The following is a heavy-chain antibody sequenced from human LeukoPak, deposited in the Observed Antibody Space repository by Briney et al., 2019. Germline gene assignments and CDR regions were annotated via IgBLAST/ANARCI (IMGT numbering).Heavy chain of an antibody. CDR2: IYYSGST. V-gene: IGHV4-59*01. Sequence: PETLSLTCTVSGGSISSYYWSWVRQPPGKGLEWVGYIYYSGSTNYNPSLNSRVTISVDTSKNQFSLKLSSVTAADTAVYYCARSGYNKNWFDPWGQGTLVTVSS. J-gene: IGHJ5*02. D-gene: IGHD1-14*01. CDR3: ARSGYNKNWFDP. CDR1: GGSISSYY.